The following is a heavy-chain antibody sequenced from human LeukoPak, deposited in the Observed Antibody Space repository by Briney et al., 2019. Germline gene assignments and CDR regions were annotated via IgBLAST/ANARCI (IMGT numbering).Heavy chain of an antibody. D-gene: IGHD3-10*01. CDR3: ARELYGSGSPYRSQSYYYYGMDV. J-gene: IGHJ6*02. Sequence: GGSLRLSCAASGFSFSNYWMTWVRQAPGKGLERVADINGDGSHSYCVDSVKGRFTLSRDNAKNSLFLQMNSLRAEDTAVYYCARELYGSGSPYRSQSYYYYGMDVWGQGTTVTVSS. V-gene: IGHV3-7*03. CDR1: GFSFSNYW. CDR2: INGDGSHS.